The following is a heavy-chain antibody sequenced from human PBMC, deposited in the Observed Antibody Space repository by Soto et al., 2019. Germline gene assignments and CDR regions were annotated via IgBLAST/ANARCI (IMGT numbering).Heavy chain of an antibody. Sequence: PXESLNSSCTGSGYSVTSYWIGWVRQMPGKGLEWMGIIYPGDSDTRYSPSFQGQVTISADKSIGTAYLQWSSLKASDTAMYYCARHLATVTTYYGMDVWGQGTTVTVSS. CDR1: GYSVTSYW. J-gene: IGHJ6*02. CDR2: IYPGDSDT. V-gene: IGHV5-51*01. D-gene: IGHD4-17*01. CDR3: ARHLATVTTYYGMDV.